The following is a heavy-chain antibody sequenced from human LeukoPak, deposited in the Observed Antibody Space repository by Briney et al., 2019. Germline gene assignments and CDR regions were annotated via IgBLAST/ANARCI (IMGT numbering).Heavy chain of an antibody. CDR3: AKPPMIFYYYYGMDV. Sequence: GRSLRLSCAASGFTFSSYGMHWVRQAPGKGLEWVSVITYDGSNKYYADSVKGRFTISRDNSKNTLYLQMNSLRVEDTAVYYCAKPPMIFYYYYGMDVWGQGTTVTVSS. CDR1: GFTFSSYG. CDR2: ITYDGSNK. J-gene: IGHJ6*02. D-gene: IGHD3-22*01. V-gene: IGHV3-30*18.